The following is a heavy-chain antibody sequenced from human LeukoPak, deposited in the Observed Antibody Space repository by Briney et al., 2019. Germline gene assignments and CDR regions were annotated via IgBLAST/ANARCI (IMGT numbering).Heavy chain of an antibody. CDR3: ARAGDYGGKPDAFDI. CDR2: INPSGGST. Sequence: GASVKVSCKASGYTFTGYYMHWVRQAPGQGLEWMGIINPSGGSTSYAQKFQGRVTMTRDTSTSTVYMELSSLRSEDTAVYYCARAGDYGGKPDAFDIWGQGTMVTVSS. V-gene: IGHV1-46*01. CDR1: GYTFTGYY. J-gene: IGHJ3*02. D-gene: IGHD4-23*01.